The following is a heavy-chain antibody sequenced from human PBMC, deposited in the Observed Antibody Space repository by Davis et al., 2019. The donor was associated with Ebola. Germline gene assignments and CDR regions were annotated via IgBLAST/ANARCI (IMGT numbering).Heavy chain of an antibody. CDR1: GGPINNYY. CDR3: ARGNYGDYIVLYYYNMDV. CDR2: VYSTGGT. Sequence: GSLRLSCTVSGGPINNYYWSWLRQPPGKGLEWIGYVYSTGGTEYNPSLKSRVMMSVDTSKNQFSLKLSSVTAADTAVYYCARGNYGDYIVLYYYNMDVWGQGTTVTGSS. J-gene: IGHJ6*02. D-gene: IGHD4-17*01. V-gene: IGHV4-59*01.